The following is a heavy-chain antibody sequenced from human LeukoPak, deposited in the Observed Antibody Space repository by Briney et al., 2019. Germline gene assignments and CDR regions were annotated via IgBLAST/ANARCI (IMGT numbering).Heavy chain of an antibody. CDR3: ARVERDRYGSGTSFDY. CDR1: GGSISSYY. J-gene: IGHJ4*02. Sequence: SETLSLTCTVSGGSISSYYWSWLRQPPGKGLEWIGYIYYSGSTNYNPSLKSRVTISVDTSKNQFSLKLSSVTAADTAVYYCARVERDRYGSGTSFDYWGQGTLVTVSS. D-gene: IGHD3-10*01. V-gene: IGHV4-59*01. CDR2: IYYSGST.